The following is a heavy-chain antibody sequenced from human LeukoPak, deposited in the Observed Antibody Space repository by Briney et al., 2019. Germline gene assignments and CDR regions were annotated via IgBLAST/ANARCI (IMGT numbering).Heavy chain of an antibody. Sequence: GGTLRLSCAPSGFTLSSHGMSWVRQAPGRGLEWVSGIVGGAGGTYYADSVKGRFTISRDNSKNTLYLQMNSLRAEDTAVYYCAHGSMYQLDSWGQGTLVTVSS. J-gene: IGHJ4*02. CDR2: IVGGAGGT. CDR1: GFTLSSHG. CDR3: AHGSMYQLDS. D-gene: IGHD2-2*01. V-gene: IGHV3-23*01.